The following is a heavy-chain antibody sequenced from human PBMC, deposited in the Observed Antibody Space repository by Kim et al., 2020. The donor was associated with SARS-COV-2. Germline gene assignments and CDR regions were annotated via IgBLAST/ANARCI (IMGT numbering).Heavy chain of an antibody. Sequence: ASVKVSCKASGYTFTSYYMHWVRQAPGQGLEWMGIINPSGGSTSYAQKFQGRVTMTRDTSTSTVYMELSSLRSEDTAVYYCARTGFVAVAGDRTVDAFDIWGQGTMVTVSS. CDR1: GYTFTSYY. V-gene: IGHV1-46*01. D-gene: IGHD6-19*01. CDR2: INPSGGST. CDR3: ARTGFVAVAGDRTVDAFDI. J-gene: IGHJ3*02.